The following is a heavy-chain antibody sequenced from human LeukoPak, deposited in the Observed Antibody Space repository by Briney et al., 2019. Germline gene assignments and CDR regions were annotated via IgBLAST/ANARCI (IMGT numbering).Heavy chain of an antibody. CDR1: GFSFTTYG. D-gene: IGHD3-10*01. J-gene: IGHJ4*02. Sequence: GSLRLSCAASGFSFTTYGMSWIRQPPGKGLEWIGEINHSGTTNYNPSLASRVTVSVDTSKNQFSLNLTSVTAADTAVYFCARGIVYGSGSYYKAYYFDSWGQGTLVTVSS. V-gene: IGHV4-34*01. CDR3: ARGIVYGSGSYYKAYYFDS. CDR2: INHSGTT.